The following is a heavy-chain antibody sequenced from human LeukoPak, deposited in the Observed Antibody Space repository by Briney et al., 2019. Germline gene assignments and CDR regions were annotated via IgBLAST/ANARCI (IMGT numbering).Heavy chain of an antibody. CDR3: GRLTASGSTASGLNYFDS. V-gene: IGHV3-7*01. Sequence: GSLRLSCAASGFTSTTSWMSWVRQAPGKGLDWVTHIKRDGSEQFYVDSVKGRFTISRDNAKNSLYLQLNSLRAEDTAVYYCGRLTASGSTASGLNYFDSWGQGTLVTVSS. J-gene: IGHJ4*02. D-gene: IGHD1-7*01. CDR2: IKRDGSEQ. CDR1: GFTSTTSW.